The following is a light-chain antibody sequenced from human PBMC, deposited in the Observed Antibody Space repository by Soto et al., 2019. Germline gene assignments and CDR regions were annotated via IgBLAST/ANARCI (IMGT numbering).Light chain of an antibody. Sequence: EIVVTQSPGTLSLSPGERATLSCRASQSISNDHLAWYQQKPGQAPRLLIYGASSRATGIPDRFSGSGSGTDFTLTISRLEPEDFAVYYCQHRSNWITFGQGTRLEIK. CDR3: QHRSNWIT. J-gene: IGKJ5*01. CDR2: GAS. V-gene: IGKV3D-20*02. CDR1: QSISNDH.